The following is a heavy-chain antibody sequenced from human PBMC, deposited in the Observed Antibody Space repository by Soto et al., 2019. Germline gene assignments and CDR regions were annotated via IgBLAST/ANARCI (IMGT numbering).Heavy chain of an antibody. D-gene: IGHD5-18*01. CDR2: ISSNGGST. CDR3: VKTLQYSYGLPH. CDR1: GFTFSSYA. Sequence: GWSLRLSCSASGFTFSSYAMHWVRQAPGKGLEYVSGISSNGGSTHYADSVKGRSTISRDNSKNTLYLQMSSLRAEDTAVYYCVKTLQYSYGLPHWGQGTLVTVSS. J-gene: IGHJ4*02. V-gene: IGHV3-64D*06.